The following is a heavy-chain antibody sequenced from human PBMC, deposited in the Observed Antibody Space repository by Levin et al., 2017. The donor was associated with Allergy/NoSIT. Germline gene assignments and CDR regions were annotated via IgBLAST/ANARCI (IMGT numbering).Heavy chain of an antibody. D-gene: IGHD6-19*01. V-gene: IGHV3-30-3*01. CDR1: GFTFSHYA. CDR3: ARDWSGGSVAGKLPLY. CDR2: ISHDGSNK. Sequence: GESLKISCAASGFTFSHYAMHWVRQAPGKGLEWVAVISHDGSNKYYADSVKGRFTISRDNSKNTLYLQMNSLRADDTAVYYCARDWSGGSVAGKLPLYWGQGTLLTVSS. J-gene: IGHJ4*02.